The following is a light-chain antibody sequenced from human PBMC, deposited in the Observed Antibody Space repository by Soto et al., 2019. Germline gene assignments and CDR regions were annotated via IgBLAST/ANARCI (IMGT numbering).Light chain of an antibody. CDR3: TSYTSSNTWL. CDR1: SSDVGGYNY. CDR2: AVS. V-gene: IGLV2-14*01. J-gene: IGLJ2*01. Sequence: QSALTQPASVSGSPGQSITSSCTGTSSDVGGYNYVSWFQQHPGKAPKLIIYAVSNRPSGIGDRFSGSKSGNTASLTISGLQAEDEADYYCTSYTSSNTWLFGGGTKLTVL.